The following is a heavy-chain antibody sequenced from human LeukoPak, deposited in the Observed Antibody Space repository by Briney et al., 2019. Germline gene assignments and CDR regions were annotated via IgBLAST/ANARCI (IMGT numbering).Heavy chain of an antibody. D-gene: IGHD3-22*01. J-gene: IGHJ4*02. CDR1: GASLTSRTYY. V-gene: IGHV4-39*01. Sequence: SETLSLTCSVSGASLTSRTYYWGWIRQPPGKGLEWIGTIYNSGNTYYNPSLKSRVTISGDTSKNHVSLKVNAVTAADTAVYYCARHVSSVRVAVVITMIDSWGQGILVTVAS. CDR3: ARHVSSVRVAVVITMIDS. CDR2: IYNSGNT.